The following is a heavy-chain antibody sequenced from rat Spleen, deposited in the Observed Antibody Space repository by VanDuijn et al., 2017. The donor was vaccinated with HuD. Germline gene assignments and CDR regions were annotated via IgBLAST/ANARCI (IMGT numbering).Heavy chain of an antibody. CDR2: ISFDGSST. CDR1: GFTFSDYN. CDR3: ARQSSSIPYYWYFDF. Sequence: EVQLVESGGGLVQPGRSLKLSCAASGFTFSDYNMAWVRQAPTKGLEWVATISFDGSSTYYRDSVKGRFTVSRDNAKGTLYLQMDSLRSEDTATYYCARQSSSIPYYWYFDFWGPGTMVTVSS. V-gene: IGHV5-7*01. D-gene: IGHD1-2*01. J-gene: IGHJ1*01.